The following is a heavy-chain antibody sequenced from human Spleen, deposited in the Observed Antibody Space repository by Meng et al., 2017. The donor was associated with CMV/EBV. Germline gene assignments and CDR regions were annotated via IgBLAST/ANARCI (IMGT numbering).Heavy chain of an antibody. CDR2: INHSGSI. D-gene: IGHD2-2*01. V-gene: IGHV4-34*01. J-gene: IGHJ5*02. CDR1: GGSFSGYY. Sequence: ESLKISCAVYGGSFSGYYWGWIRQPPGKGLEWIAEINHSGSINYNPSLKSRLTISADTSKSQFSLKLSSVTAADTAVYFCARSVGDQLLSGWFDPWGQGTLVTVSA. CDR3: ARSVGDQLLSGWFDP.